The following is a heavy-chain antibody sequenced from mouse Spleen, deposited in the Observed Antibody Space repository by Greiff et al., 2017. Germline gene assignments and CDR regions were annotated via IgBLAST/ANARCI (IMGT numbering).Heavy chain of an antibody. Sequence: EVHLVESGGGLVQPGGSLRLSCATSGFTFTDYYMSWVRQPPGKALEWLGFIRTKASGYTTEYSASVKGRFTISRDNSQSILYLQMYALRAEDSATYYCARDKRGPSLMDYWGQGTSVTVSS. V-gene: IGHV7-3*02. CDR2: IRTKASGYTT. CDR3: ARDKRGPSLMDY. J-gene: IGHJ4*01. CDR1: GFTFTDYY. D-gene: IGHD6-2*01.